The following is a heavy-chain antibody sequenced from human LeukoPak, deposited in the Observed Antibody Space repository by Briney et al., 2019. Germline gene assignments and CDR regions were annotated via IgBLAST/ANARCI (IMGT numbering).Heavy chain of an antibody. CDR1: GFTFSSYA. D-gene: IGHD3-22*01. V-gene: IGHV3-23*01. Sequence: GGSLRRSCAASGFTFSSYAMSWVRQAPRKGLEGVSAISGSGGSTYYADSVKGRFTISRDNSKNTLYLQMNSLRAEDTAVYYCAKAQTPDYYYDSSGSTFDYWGQGTLVTVSS. CDR3: AKAQTPDYYYDSSGSTFDY. CDR2: ISGSGGST. J-gene: IGHJ4*02.